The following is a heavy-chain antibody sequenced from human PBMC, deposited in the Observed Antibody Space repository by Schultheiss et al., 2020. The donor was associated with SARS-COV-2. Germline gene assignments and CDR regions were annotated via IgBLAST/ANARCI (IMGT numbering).Heavy chain of an antibody. D-gene: IGHD2/OR15-2a*01. Sequence: SQTLSLTCTVSGGSISSGDYYWGWIRQPPGKGLEWIGSIYHSGSTYYNPSLKSRVTISVDTSKNQFSLKLSSVTAADTAVYYCAREDCNSPSSHNWFDPWGQGTLVTVSS. CDR1: GGSISSGDYY. CDR3: AREDCNSPSSHNWFDP. CDR2: IYHSGST. V-gene: IGHV4-30-4*08. J-gene: IGHJ5*02.